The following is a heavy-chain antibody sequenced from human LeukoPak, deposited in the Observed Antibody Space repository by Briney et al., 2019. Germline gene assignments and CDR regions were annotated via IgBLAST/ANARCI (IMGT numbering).Heavy chain of an antibody. CDR3: ATATGDISGNFYFDS. V-gene: IGHV3-72*01. D-gene: IGHD3-22*01. J-gene: IGHJ4*02. CDR1: GSTLNDHY. Sequence: GGSLRLSCAASGSTLNDHYMDWVRQAPGKGLEWVARIRDKVNSYSTEYAASAKGRFTISRDDSKNSVYLQMNSLQTEDTAVYYCATATGDISGNFYFDSWGQGTLVTVSA. CDR2: IRDKVNSYST.